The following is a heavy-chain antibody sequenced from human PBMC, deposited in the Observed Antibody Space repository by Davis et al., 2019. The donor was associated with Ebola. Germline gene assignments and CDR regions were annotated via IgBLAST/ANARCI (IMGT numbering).Heavy chain of an antibody. D-gene: IGHD1-1*01. CDR2: INGGGDKT. V-gene: IGHV3-23*01. J-gene: IGHJ5*02. CDR3: AGDPNWESGS. Sequence: GESLKISCAASGFIFSRTDMNWFRQAPGRGPEWVSNINGGGDKTYYADSVKGRLTISRDNFKNTLYLQLDSLRIEDTARYYCAGDPNWESGSWGQGTLVSVSS. CDR1: GFIFSRTD.